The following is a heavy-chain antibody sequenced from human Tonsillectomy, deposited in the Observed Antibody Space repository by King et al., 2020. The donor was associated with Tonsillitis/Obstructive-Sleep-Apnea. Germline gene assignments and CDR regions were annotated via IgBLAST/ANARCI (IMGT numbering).Heavy chain of an antibody. CDR2: FDPEEGET. CDR3: ATDKEIDYDGGGAYSSLEY. D-gene: IGHD3-10*01. V-gene: IGHV1-24*01. J-gene: IGHJ4*02. CDR1: GDTLNELL. Sequence: QLVQSGAEVKKPGASVRVSCKVSGDTLNELLVHWVRQTPGKGLEWMGGFDPEEGETIYAEKLQGRVTMTEDTSTDTAYMDLSSLFSDDTAVYYCATDKEIDYDGGGAYSSLEYWGQGTLVTVSS.